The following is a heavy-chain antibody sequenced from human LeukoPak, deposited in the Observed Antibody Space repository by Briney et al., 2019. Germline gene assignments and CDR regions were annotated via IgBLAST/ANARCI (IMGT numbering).Heavy chain of an antibody. D-gene: IGHD6-19*01. CDR2: ICSGGGT. CDR3: ARVGYSSGWFRQ. V-gene: IGHV3-66*01. CDR1: GFTVSSNY. Sequence: PGGSLRLSCAASGFTVSSNYMSWVRQAPGKGLEWVSVICSGGGTYYADSVKGRFAISRDNSKNTLYLQINSLRPEDTAVYYCARVGYSSGWFRQWGQGTLVTVPS. J-gene: IGHJ4*02.